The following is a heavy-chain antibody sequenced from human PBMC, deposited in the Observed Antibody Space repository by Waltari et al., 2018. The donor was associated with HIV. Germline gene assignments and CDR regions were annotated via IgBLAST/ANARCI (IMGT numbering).Heavy chain of an antibody. CDR2: IWYGVSKK. V-gene: IGHV3-33*01. J-gene: IGHJ4*02. Sequence: QVQLVESGGGVVQPGRSLRLSCATSGFTLSSYGMHWVRLAPGKGLGWGTVIWYGVSKKDDADSVKGRFTISRENSKSTLYLQMNSLRIEDTAVYYCARKYSSSWGAPFDYWGQGTLVTVSS. D-gene: IGHD6-13*01. CDR1: GFTLSSYG. CDR3: ARKYSSSWGAPFDY.